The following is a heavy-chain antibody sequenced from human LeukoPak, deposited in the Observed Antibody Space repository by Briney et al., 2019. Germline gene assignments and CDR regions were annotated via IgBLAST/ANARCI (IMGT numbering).Heavy chain of an antibody. CDR2: IKQDGSEK. V-gene: IGHV3-7*01. D-gene: IGHD3-3*01. CDR3: ARATDLGVFGVVPFDP. CDR1: GFTFSSYW. Sequence: PGGSLRLSCAASGFTFSSYWMSWVRQAPGKGLEWVANIKQDGSEKYYVDSVKGRFTISRDNAKNSLYLQMNSLRAEDTAVYYCARATDLGVFGVVPFDPWGQGTLVTVSS. J-gene: IGHJ5*02.